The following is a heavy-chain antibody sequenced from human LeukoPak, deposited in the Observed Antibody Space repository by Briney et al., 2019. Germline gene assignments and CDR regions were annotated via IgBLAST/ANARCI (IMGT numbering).Heavy chain of an antibody. V-gene: IGHV3-15*01. D-gene: IGHD3-10*01. CDR1: GFTFTNAW. CDR2: IKTKTDGWTT. J-gene: IGHJ3*02. CDR3: GTGSAFDI. Sequence: GGSLRLSCAASGFTFTNAWMSWVRQAPGKGLEWIGRIKTKTDGWTTDYAAPVKGRFTISRDDSKNTLYLQMNSLKTEDTAVYYCGTGSAFDIWGQGTMVTVSS.